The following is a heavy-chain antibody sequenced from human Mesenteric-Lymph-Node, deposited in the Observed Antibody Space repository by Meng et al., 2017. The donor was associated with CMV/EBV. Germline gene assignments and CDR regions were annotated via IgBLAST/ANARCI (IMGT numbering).Heavy chain of an antibody. CDR2: ITSDGSSA. J-gene: IGHJ4*02. CDR1: GFTFSSYW. CDR3: ARVYYYGSGSYYGYFDY. V-gene: IGHV3-74*01. Sequence: GESLKISCEASGFTFSSYWMHWVRQAPGKGPVWVARITSDGSSAGYADSVNGRSTISRDNAKNTLYLQMNSLRAEDTALYHCARVYYYGSGSYYGYFDYWGQGTLVTVSS. D-gene: IGHD3-10*01.